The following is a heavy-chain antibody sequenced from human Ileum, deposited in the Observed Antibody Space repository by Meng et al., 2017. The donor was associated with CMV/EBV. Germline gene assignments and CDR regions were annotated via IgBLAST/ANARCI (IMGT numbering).Heavy chain of an antibody. D-gene: IGHD3-16*01. CDR3: GRDLGGGSGY. J-gene: IGHJ4*02. V-gene: IGHV3-74*01. CDR1: GFTFSSYW. CDR2: NDTGGNKT. Sequence: SCARFGFTFSSYWVARVRQIPGEGLVWVARNDTGGNKTEYAGSQKGRFTISREHVKNTLYLQMESLRSGDTAGFYWGRDLGGGSGYWGQGTLVTVSS.